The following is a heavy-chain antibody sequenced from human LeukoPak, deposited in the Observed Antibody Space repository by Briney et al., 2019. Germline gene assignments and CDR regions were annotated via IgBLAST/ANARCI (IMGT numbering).Heavy chain of an antibody. D-gene: IGHD3-3*01. CDR2: IKQDGSEK. Sequence: RRSLRLSCAASGFTFSNYWMNWVRQAPGKGLEWVANIKQDGSEKYHVDSVKGRFTISRDNAKNSLYLQMNSLRAEETAVYYCARSLCFWSGSSSWGQGTLVTVSS. CDR1: GFTFSNYW. V-gene: IGHV3-7*01. CDR3: ARSLCFWSGSSS. J-gene: IGHJ5*02.